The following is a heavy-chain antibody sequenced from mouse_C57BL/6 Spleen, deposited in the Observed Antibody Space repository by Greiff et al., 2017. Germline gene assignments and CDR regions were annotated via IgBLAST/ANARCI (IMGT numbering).Heavy chain of an antibody. CDR3: TTHDYDGDWYFDV. V-gene: IGHV14-4*01. CDR1: GFNIKDDY. CDR2: IDPENGDT. Sequence: EVMLVESGAELVRPGASVKLSCTASGFNIKDDYMHWVKQRPEQGLEWIGWIDPENGDTEYASKFQGKATITADTSSNTAYLQLSSLTSEDTAVYYCTTHDYDGDWYFDVWGTGTTVTVSS. D-gene: IGHD2-4*01. J-gene: IGHJ1*03.